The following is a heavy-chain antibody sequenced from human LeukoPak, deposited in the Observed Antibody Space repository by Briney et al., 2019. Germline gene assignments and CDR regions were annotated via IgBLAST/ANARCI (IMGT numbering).Heavy chain of an antibody. J-gene: IGHJ5*02. CDR3: ARGES. CDR2: IIPILGIA. CDR1: XXTFXXYX. V-gene: IGHV1-69*04. Sequence: XXKASXXTFXXYXXSWVRQAPGQGLEWMGRIIPILGIANYAQKFQGRVTITADKSTSTAYMELSSLRSEDTAVYYCARGESWGQGTLVTVSS.